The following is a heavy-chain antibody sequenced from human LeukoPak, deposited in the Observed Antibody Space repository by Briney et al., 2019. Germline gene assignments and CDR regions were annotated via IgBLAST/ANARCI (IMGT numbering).Heavy chain of an antibody. CDR1: GGSFSDYY. J-gene: IGHJ6*04. D-gene: IGHD6-13*01. CDR3: TRGLEQLKFYGMDV. V-gene: IGHV4-34*01. CDR2: ITHSGSI. Sequence: PSETLSLTCAVYGGSFSDYYWSWIRQPPGRGLEWIGEITHSGSINYNPSLKSRVTISVDTSKNQFSLTLSSVTAADTAVYYCTRGLEQLKFYGMDVWGKGTTVTVSS.